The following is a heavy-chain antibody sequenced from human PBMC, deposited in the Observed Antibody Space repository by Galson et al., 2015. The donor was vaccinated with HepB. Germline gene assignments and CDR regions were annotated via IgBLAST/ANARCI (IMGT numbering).Heavy chain of an antibody. CDR1: GYTFTIYA. D-gene: IGHD7-27*01. J-gene: IGHJ2*01. Sequence: SVKVSCKASGYTFTIYAMHWVRQAPGQRLEWMGLIDAGNGNTEYSQMFQDRVTITRDTSASIVYMDLSSLRSEDTAVYYCARPAGLGSTGEDWYFDLWGRGTLVTVSS. CDR2: IDAGNGNT. V-gene: IGHV1-3*01. CDR3: ARPAGLGSTGEDWYFDL.